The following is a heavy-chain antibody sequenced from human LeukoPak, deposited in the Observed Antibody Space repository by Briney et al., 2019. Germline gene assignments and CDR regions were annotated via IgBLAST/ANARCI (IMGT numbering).Heavy chain of an antibody. D-gene: IGHD3-16*01. CDR2: ISGGGSST. V-gene: IGHV3-23*01. J-gene: IGHJ4*02. CDR3: AKIVWNTYVYLDY. Sequence: GGSLRLSCAASGFTFSSYSMYWLRQAPGKGLEWISVISGGGSSTYYADSVRGRFPISRDNSKNTVYLQMNSLRAEDTALYYCAKIVWNTYVYLDYWGQGTLVTVSS. CDR1: GFTFSSYS.